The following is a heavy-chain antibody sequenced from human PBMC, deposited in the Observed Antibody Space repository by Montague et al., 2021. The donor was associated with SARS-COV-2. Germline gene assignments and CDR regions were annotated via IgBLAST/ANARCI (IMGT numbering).Heavy chain of an antibody. J-gene: IGHJ4*02. D-gene: IGHD3-10*01. V-gene: IGHV3-30*04. Sequence: SLRLSCAASGFTFSSFALHWVRQAPGKGLEWVALISYDGNAQYYADSVKGRFTISRDNSKNTLYLQMNSLGAEDTAVYYCAREGSIMVRGRRRFDYWGQGTSVTVSS. CDR2: ISYDGNAQ. CDR3: AREGSIMVRGRRRFDY. CDR1: GFTFSSFA.